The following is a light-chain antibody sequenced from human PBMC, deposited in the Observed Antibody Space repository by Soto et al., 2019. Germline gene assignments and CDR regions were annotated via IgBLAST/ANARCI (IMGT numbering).Light chain of an antibody. J-gene: IGKJ1*01. CDR2: GAS. Sequence: EIVLTQSPGTLSLFPGERAPLSSRASQSVSSSYLAWYQQKPGQAPRLIIYGASSRATGIPDRFSGSGSGTDCTLTISRLEPEDFAVYYCQQYGSSLWTLGQGTKVDIK. V-gene: IGKV3-20*01. CDR3: QQYGSSLWT. CDR1: QSVSSSY.